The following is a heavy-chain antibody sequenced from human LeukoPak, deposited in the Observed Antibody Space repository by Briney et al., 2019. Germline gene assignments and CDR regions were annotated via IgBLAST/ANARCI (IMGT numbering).Heavy chain of an antibody. CDR3: AKDGDDFWSGYSDY. D-gene: IGHD3-3*01. J-gene: IGHJ4*02. CDR2: ISGSGGST. V-gene: IGHV3-23*01. Sequence: GGSLRLSCAASGFTFSSYAMSWVRQAPWKGLEWVSAISGSGGSTYYADSVKGRFTISRDNSKNTLYLQMNSLRAEDTAVYYCAKDGDDFWSGYSDYWGQGTLVTVSS. CDR1: GFTFSSYA.